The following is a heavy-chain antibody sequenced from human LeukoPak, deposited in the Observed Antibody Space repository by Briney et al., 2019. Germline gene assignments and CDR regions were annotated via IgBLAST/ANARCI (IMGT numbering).Heavy chain of an antibody. Sequence: SETLSLTCTVSGGSISSGSYYWSWIRQPAGKGLEWIGRISTSGSTNYNPSLKSRVTISVDTSKNQFSLKLSSVTAADTAVYYCARSSVYNYGDYSFDYWGQGTLVTVSS. CDR2: ISTSGST. CDR1: GGSISSGSYY. D-gene: IGHD4-17*01. V-gene: IGHV4-61*02. J-gene: IGHJ4*02. CDR3: ARSSVYNYGDYSFDY.